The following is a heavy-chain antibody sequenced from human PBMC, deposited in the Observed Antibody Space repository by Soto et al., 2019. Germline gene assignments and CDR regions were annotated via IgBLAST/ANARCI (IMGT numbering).Heavy chain of an antibody. CDR3: ARVERYNWNDDLGGVYYYYYYGMDV. D-gene: IGHD1-1*01. Sequence: GESLKISCAASGFTFSSYWMSWVRQAPGKGLEWVANIKQDGSEKYYVDSVKGRFTISRDNAKNSLYLQMNSLRAEDTAVYYCARVERYNWNDDLGGVYYYYYYGMDVWGQGTTVTVSS. CDR1: GFTFSSYW. J-gene: IGHJ6*02. CDR2: IKQDGSEK. V-gene: IGHV3-7*05.